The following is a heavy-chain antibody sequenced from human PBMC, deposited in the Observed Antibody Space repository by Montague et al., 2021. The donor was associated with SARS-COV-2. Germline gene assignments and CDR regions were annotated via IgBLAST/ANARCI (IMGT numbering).Heavy chain of an antibody. D-gene: IGHD3-10*01. CDR1: NGSISGHY. J-gene: IGHJ4*02. CDR3: ARLGASGSYLAFDY. V-gene: IGHV4-59*08. CDR2: IHYRGNT. Sequence: SETLSLTCTVSNGSISGHYWTWIRQSAGRGLEWLAYIHYRGNTDYNPSLKSRLTLSVDTSKNQFSLTLTSLTAADTAIYYCARLGASGSYLAFDYWGQGTLVTVSS.